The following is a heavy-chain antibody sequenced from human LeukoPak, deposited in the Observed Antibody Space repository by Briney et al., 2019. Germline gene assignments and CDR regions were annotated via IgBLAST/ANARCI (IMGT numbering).Heavy chain of an antibody. CDR2: INHSGST. D-gene: IGHD6-13*01. V-gene: IGHV4-34*01. Sequence: SETLSLTCAVYVGSFSGYYWSWIRQPPGKGLEWIGEINHSGSTNYNPSLKSRVTISVDTSKNQFSLKLSSVTAADTAVYYCARDLAAAGGMDVWGQGTTVTVSS. J-gene: IGHJ6*02. CDR3: ARDLAAAGGMDV. CDR1: VGSFSGYY.